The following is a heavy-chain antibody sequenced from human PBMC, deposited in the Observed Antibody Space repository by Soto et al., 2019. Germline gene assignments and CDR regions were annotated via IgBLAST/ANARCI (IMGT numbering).Heavy chain of an antibody. J-gene: IGHJ2*01. V-gene: IGHV3-23*01. Sequence: EVQLLESGGALGQPGGSLRLSCAVSGFTFSNYAMSWVRQAPGQGLEWVSGISGSGDKTYYADSVKGRFTISRDNSKNTLYLQLNSLRAEYTAVDYSPRFGRDYPSCYCDLWGRCTLFIVSS. CDR1: GFTFSNYA. CDR2: ISGSGDKT. D-gene: IGHD4-17*01. CDR3: PRFGRDYPSCYCDL.